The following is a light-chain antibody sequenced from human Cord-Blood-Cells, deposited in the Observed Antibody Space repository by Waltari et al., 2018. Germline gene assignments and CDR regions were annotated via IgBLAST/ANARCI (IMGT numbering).Light chain of an antibody. CDR2: QDS. CDR1: KLGDQY. V-gene: IGLV3-1*01. J-gene: IGLJ1*01. Sequence: SYELTQPPSVSVSPGQTASITCTGEKLGDQYACWYQQKPGQSPVLVIYQDSKRPSGIPERFSGSNSGNTATLTISGTQAMDEADYYCQAWDSSAFYVFGTGTKVTVL. CDR3: QAWDSSAFYV.